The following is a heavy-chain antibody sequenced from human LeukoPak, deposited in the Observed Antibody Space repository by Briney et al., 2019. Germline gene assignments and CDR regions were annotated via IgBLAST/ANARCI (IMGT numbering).Heavy chain of an antibody. CDR3: ASWRDYSYYFDY. Sequence: TSQTLSLTCTVSGGSISSGDYYWSWIRQPPGKGLEWIGSIYYSGSTYYNPSLKSRVTISVDTSKNQFSLKLSSVTAADTAVYYCASWRDYSYYFDYWGQGTLVTVSS. V-gene: IGHV4-30-2*03. D-gene: IGHD2-15*01. J-gene: IGHJ4*02. CDR1: GGSISSGDYY. CDR2: IYYSGST.